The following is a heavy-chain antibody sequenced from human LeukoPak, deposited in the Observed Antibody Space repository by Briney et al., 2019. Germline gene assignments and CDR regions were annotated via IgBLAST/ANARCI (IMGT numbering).Heavy chain of an antibody. CDR3: ARELLWFGELSRPMGY. CDR2: FYSGGST. V-gene: IGHV3-53*01. Sequence: GGSLRLSCAASGFTVSSNYMSWVRQAPGKGLEWVSIFYSGGSTYYADSVKGRFTISRDNSKNTLYLQMNSLRAEDTAVYYCARELLWFGELSRPMGYWGQGTLVTVSS. CDR1: GFTVSSNY. D-gene: IGHD3-10*01. J-gene: IGHJ4*02.